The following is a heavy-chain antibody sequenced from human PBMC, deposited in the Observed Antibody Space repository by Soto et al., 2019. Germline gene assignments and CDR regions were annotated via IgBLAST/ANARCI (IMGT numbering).Heavy chain of an antibody. CDR1: GFSLTATGVG. CDR2: IYWDDDR. J-gene: IGHJ3*02. D-gene: IGHD3-16*02. CDR3: AHIIITYGGVIGDDAFDI. Sequence: QITLKESGPTLVIPTQTLTLTCTFSGFSLTATGVGVGWIRQPPGEALDWLAVIYWDDDRRYSPSLRSRLTITKDTSKNQVVLTMTNMDPVDTATYYCAHIIITYGGVIGDDAFDIWGQGTLVTVSS. V-gene: IGHV2-5*02.